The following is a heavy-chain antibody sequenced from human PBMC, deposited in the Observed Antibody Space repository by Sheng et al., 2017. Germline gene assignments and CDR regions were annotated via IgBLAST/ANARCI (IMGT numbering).Heavy chain of an antibody. Sequence: EVQLLESGGGLVQPGGSLRLSCAASGFTFNIYAMNWVRQAPGKGLEWVSGITSSGGSTYYADSVKGRFTISRDNSKKTLYLQMNSLRGEDTALYYCAKGNRYYYDLDYWGQGTVVTVSS. V-gene: IGHV3-23*01. CDR1: GFTFNIYA. D-gene: IGHD3-22*01. CDR2: ITSSGGST. CDR3: AKGNRYYYDLDY. J-gene: IGHJ4*02.